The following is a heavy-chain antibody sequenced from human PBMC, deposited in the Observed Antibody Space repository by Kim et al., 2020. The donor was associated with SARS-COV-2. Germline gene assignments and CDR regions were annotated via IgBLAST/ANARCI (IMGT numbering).Heavy chain of an antibody. D-gene: IGHD3-16*01. CDR2: NRSGGGT. Sequence: NRSGGGTNSAQKFQGRVTMTGDTSTNTVYMELSSLRSDDTAVYYCAKEGGHWGQGTLVTVSS. CDR3: AKEGGH. J-gene: IGHJ4*02. V-gene: IGHV1-46*01.